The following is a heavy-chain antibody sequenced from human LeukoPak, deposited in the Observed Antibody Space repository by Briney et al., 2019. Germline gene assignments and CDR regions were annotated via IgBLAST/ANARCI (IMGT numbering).Heavy chain of an antibody. D-gene: IGHD1-20*01. CDR1: GFTFSSYA. J-gene: IGHJ4*02. CDR2: ISGSGGST. CDR3: AKIRTHNWNALPLDY. Sequence: PGGSLRLSCAASGFTFSSYAMSWVRQAPGKGVEWVSAISGSGGSTYYADSVKGRFTISRDNSKNTLYLQMNSLRADDTAVYYCAKIRTHNWNALPLDYWGQGTLVTVSS. V-gene: IGHV3-23*01.